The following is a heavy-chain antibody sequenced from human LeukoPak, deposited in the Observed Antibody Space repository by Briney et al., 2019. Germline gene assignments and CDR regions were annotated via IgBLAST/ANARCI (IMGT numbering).Heavy chain of an antibody. D-gene: IGHD3-22*01. CDR1: GSTFSSYS. CDR2: ISSSSSTI. J-gene: IGHJ3*02. V-gene: IGHV3-48*04. CDR3: ARDTYYYDSSGNAFDI. Sequence: GGSLRLSCAASGSTFSSYSMNWVRQAPGKGLEWVSYISSSSSTIYYADSVRGRFTISRDNAKNSLYLQMNSLRAEDTAVYYCARDTYYYDSSGNAFDIWGQGTMVTVSS.